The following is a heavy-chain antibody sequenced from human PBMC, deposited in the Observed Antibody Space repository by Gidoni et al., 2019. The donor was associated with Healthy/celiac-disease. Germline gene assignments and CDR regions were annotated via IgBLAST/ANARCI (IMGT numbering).Heavy chain of an antibody. CDR1: GFTFSSYS. V-gene: IGHV3-48*01. J-gene: IGHJ4*02. Sequence: EVQLVESGGGLVQPGGSLRLSCAASGFTFSSYSMNWVRQAPGKGLEWVSYISSSSSTIYYADSVKGRFTISRDNAKNSLYLQMNSLRAEDTAVYYCARGRITMVRGAIYYWGQGTLVTVSS. D-gene: IGHD3-10*01. CDR3: ARGRITMVRGAIYY. CDR2: ISSSSSTI.